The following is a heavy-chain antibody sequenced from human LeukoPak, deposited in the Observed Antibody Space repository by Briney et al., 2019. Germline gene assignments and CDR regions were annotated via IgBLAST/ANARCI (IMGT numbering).Heavy chain of an antibody. V-gene: IGHV5-51*01. J-gene: IGHJ4*02. CDR3: ARKSSAYGSPFDY. CDR1: GYSFTSYW. CDR2: IYPGDSDA. D-gene: IGHD5-12*01. Sequence: SGESLKISCKGSGYSFTSYWIGWVRQMPGKGLKWMGIIYPGDSDARYSPSFQGQVTISADKSISTAYLQWSSLKASDSAMYYCARKSSAYGSPFDYWGQGTLVTVSS.